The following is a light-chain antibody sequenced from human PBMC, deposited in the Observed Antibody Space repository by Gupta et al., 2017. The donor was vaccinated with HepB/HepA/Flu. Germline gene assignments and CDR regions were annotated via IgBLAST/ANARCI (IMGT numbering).Light chain of an antibody. Sequence: DIQMTQSPSSLSASVGDRVTITCRASQSISSYLNWYQQKPEKAPKLLIYAASSLQSEVPSRFSGSGSGTDFTLTISRLQPEDFATYYCQQSDSTPYIFGQGTKMEIK. V-gene: IGKV1-39*01. CDR3: QQSDSTPYI. CDR1: QSISSY. J-gene: IGKJ2*01. CDR2: AAS.